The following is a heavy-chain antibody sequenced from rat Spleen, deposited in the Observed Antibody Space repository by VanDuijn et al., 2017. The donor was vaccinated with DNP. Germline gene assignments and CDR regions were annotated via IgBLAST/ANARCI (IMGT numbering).Heavy chain of an antibody. J-gene: IGHJ1*01. CDR3: ARGSSSIYWYFDF. D-gene: IGHD1-2*01. CDR1: GFTFSNYY. CDR2: ISPSGSRT. V-gene: IGHV5-25*01. Sequence: EVQLVESGGGLVQPGRSLKLSCAASGFTFSNYYMAWVRQAPKKGLEWVAAISPSGSRTYYPDSVKGRFTISRDDAKSGLYLQMNSLKSEDTATYYCARGSSSIYWYFDFWGPGIMVTVS.